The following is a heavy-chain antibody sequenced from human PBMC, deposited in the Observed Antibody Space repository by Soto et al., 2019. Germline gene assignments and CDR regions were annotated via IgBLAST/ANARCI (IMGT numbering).Heavy chain of an antibody. CDR3: ARDLSSSSTNYFDS. CDR2: ISSSSSYT. CDR1: GFTFSDYY. V-gene: IGHV3-11*06. Sequence: GGSLRLSCAASGFTFSDYYMSLIRQAPGKGLEWLSYISSSSSYTNYADSVKGRFTISRDNAKNSLFLQMNSLRADDTAVYYCARDLSSSSTNYFDSWGQGTLVTVSS. J-gene: IGHJ4*02.